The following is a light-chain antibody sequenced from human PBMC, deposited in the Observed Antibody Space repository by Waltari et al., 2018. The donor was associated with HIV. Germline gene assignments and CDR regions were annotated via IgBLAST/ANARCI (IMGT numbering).Light chain of an antibody. Sequence: QSALTQPPSTSGPPGQRVTMSCSASSSHVGRDNVSWYQQIPGTAPKPLIYNDYQRPSGVPDRFSGSKSGTSASLAISGLRSEDEADYYCAAWDNILSGYVFGTGTKVTVL. CDR2: NDY. CDR1: SSHVGRDN. V-gene: IGLV1-47*01. CDR3: AAWDNILSGYV. J-gene: IGLJ1*01.